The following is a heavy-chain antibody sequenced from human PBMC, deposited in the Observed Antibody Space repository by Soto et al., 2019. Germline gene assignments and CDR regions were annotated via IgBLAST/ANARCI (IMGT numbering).Heavy chain of an antibody. J-gene: IGHJ4*02. D-gene: IGHD2-15*01. V-gene: IGHV3-30-3*01. CDR2: MSYDGSNK. Sequence: QVQLVESGGGVVQPGRSLRLSCAASGFTFSSYAMHWVRQAPGTGLEWVAVMSYDGSNKYYADSVKGRFTISRDNSKNTLYLQMNSRRAEDKAVYYCARFKGCSGGSCYPYFDYWGQGTLVTVSS. CDR3: ARFKGCSGGSCYPYFDY. CDR1: GFTFSSYA.